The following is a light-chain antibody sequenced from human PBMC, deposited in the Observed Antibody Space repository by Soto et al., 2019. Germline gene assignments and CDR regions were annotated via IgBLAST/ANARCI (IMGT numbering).Light chain of an antibody. CDR3: GTWDSSLSAWL. CDR1: SSNIGNNY. V-gene: IGLV1-51*02. CDR2: ENS. J-gene: IGLJ3*02. Sequence: QSVLTQPPSVSAAPGQKVTISCSGSSSNIGNNYVSWYQQLPGTAPKLLIYENSKRPSGIPDRFSGSKSGTSATLGITGLQTGYEADYYCGTWDSSLSAWLFGGGTKLTVL.